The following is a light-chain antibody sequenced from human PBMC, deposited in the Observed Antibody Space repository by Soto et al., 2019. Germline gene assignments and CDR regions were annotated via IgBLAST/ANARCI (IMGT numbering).Light chain of an antibody. CDR2: DAS. CDR1: QSISGW. V-gene: IGKV1-5*01. Sequence: DIQMTQSPSTLSASVGDRVTITCRASQSISGWLAWDQQKPGKAPNLLISDASSLESGVTSRFSGSGSGTEFTLTISGLQPDDFATYSCQQYSSYSSFGQWTKLEIK. J-gene: IGKJ2*01. CDR3: QQYSSYSS.